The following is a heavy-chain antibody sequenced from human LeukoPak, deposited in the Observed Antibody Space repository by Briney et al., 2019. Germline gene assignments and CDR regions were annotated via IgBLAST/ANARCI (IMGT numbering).Heavy chain of an antibody. CDR1: RFTLRNYA. J-gene: IGHJ4*02. Sequence: GGSLRLTCAASRFTLRNYAMSWVRPPAGRGRAWVSAISGRGSSPYSADSVQGRFTSSRDNAKNSLYLQMHSLRAEDTAVYYCTRCLWFGELIDYWGQGTLVTVSS. CDR2: ISGRGSSP. D-gene: IGHD3-10*01. V-gene: IGHV3-23*01. CDR3: TRCLWFGELIDY.